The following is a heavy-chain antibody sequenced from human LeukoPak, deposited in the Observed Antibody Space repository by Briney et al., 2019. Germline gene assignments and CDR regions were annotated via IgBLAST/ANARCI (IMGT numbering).Heavy chain of an antibody. CDR2: INHSGST. D-gene: IGHD6-13*01. CDR3: ATCIAAAGRCDWFDP. CDR1: GGSFSGYY. V-gene: IGHV4-34*01. Sequence: PSETLSLTCAVYGGSFSGYYWSWIRQPPGKGLEWIGEINHSGSTNYNPSLKSRVTISVDTSKNQFSLKLSSVTAADTAVYYCATCIAAAGRCDWFDPWGQGTLVTVSS. J-gene: IGHJ5*02.